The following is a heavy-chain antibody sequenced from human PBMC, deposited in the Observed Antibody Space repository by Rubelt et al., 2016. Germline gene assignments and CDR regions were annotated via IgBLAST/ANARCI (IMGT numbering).Heavy chain of an antibody. Sequence: PPGKGLEWIGYIYYSVSTNYNPSLTSRVTISVDTSKNQFSLKLSSVTAADTAVYYCARLEGSGYYYYYFDYWGQGTLVTVSS. J-gene: IGHJ4*02. D-gene: IGHD3-22*01. V-gene: IGHV4-61*07. CDR2: IYYSVST. CDR3: ARLEGSGYYYYYFDY.